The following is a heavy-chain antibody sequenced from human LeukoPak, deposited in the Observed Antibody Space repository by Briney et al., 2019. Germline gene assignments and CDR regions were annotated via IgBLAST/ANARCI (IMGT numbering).Heavy chain of an antibody. V-gene: IGHV1-2*02. J-gene: IGHJ5*02. Sequence: ASVRVSCKASGYTFTGYYMHWVRQAPGRGLEWMGWINPNSGGTNYAQKFQGRVTMTRDTSISTAYMELSRLRSDDTAVYYCARERGYSGYDYNWFDPWGQGTLVTVSS. CDR2: INPNSGGT. D-gene: IGHD5-12*01. CDR3: ARERGYSGYDYNWFDP. CDR1: GYTFTGYY.